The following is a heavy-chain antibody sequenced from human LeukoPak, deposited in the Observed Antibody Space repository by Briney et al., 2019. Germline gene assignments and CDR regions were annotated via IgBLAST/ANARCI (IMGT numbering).Heavy chain of an antibody. CDR2: IYYSGST. D-gene: IGHD1-14*01. CDR1: SGSISSYY. J-gene: IGHJ3*02. CDR3: ARVNPFFLDAFDI. Sequence: TPSETLSLTCTVSSGSISSYYWSWIRQPPGKGLEWIGYIYYSGSTNYNPSLKRRVTISVDTSKNQFSLKLSSVTAADTAVYYCARVNPFFLDAFDIWGQGTMVTVSS. V-gene: IGHV4-59*01.